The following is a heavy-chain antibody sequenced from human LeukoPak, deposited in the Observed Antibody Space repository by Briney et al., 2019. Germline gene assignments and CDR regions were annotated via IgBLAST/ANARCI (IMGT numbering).Heavy chain of an antibody. CDR2: INHSGST. CDR3: ARGRGIQLWFSPGHFDL. CDR1: GGSFSGYY. Sequence: SETLSLTRAVYGGSFSGYYWSWIRQPPGKGLEWIGEINHSGSTNYNPSLKSRVTISVDTSKNQFSLKLSSVTAADTAVYYCARGRGIQLWFSPGHFDLWGRGTLVTVSS. V-gene: IGHV4-34*01. J-gene: IGHJ2*01. D-gene: IGHD5-18*01.